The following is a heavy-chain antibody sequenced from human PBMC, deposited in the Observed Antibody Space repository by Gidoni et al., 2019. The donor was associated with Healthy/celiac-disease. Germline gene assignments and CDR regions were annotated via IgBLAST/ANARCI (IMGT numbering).Heavy chain of an antibody. CDR3: AHTNYDILTGYYKEFDY. Sequence: QITLKESGPTLVKPTPTLTLTCTFSGFSLSPSGGGVGWIRQPPGKALEWLARIYWDDDKRYSPSLKSRLTITKDTSKNQVVLTMTNMDPVDTATYYCAHTNYDILTGYYKEFDYWGQGTLVTVSS. V-gene: IGHV2-5*02. CDR2: IYWDDDK. J-gene: IGHJ4*02. CDR1: GFSLSPSGGG. D-gene: IGHD3-9*01.